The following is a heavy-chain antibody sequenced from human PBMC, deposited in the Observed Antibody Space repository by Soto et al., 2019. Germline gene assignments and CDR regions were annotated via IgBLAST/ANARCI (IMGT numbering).Heavy chain of an antibody. CDR2: ISGFNDDT. CDR1: GYTFTSYG. D-gene: IGHD3-10*01. J-gene: IGHJ5*02. CDR3: ARSGSYYPARNWFGP. Sequence: QIELVQSGAEMKNPGASVKVSCKASGYTFTSYGISWVRQAPGQGLEWMGWISGFNDDTNLAQRFQGRITVTKDTSTSTAYMELRSVKSDDTAVYYCARSGSYYPARNWFGPWGQGTLVTVSS. V-gene: IGHV1-18*01.